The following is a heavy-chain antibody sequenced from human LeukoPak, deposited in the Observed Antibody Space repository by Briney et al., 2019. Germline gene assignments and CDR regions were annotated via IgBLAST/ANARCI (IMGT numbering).Heavy chain of an antibody. CDR1: GGSFSGYY. J-gene: IGHJ4*02. Sequence: PSETLSLTCAVYGGSFSGYYWSWIRQPPGKGLEWIGEINHSGSTNYNPSLKSRATISVDTSKNQFSLKLSSVTAADTAVYYCARGRITIFGVVIHGFDYWGQGTLVTVSS. CDR2: INHSGST. V-gene: IGHV4-34*01. D-gene: IGHD3-3*01. CDR3: ARGRITIFGVVIHGFDY.